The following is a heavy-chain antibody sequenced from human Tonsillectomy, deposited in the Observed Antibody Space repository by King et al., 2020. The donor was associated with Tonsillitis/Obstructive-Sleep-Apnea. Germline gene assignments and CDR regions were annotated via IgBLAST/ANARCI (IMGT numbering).Heavy chain of an antibody. V-gene: IGHV4-59*01. CDR2: IYYSGYT. D-gene: IGHD1-1*01. CDR3: ARVSSYTWNVLNWFDP. CDR1: GGSISNYY. Sequence: LQLQESGPGLVKPSETLSLSCTVSGGSISNYYWNWIRQPPGKGLEWIGYIYYSGYTSYNPSLRSRVTISVDTPKNQFFLKLTSVSAADTAVYYCARVSSYTWNVLNWFDPWGQGSLVTVSS. J-gene: IGHJ5*02.